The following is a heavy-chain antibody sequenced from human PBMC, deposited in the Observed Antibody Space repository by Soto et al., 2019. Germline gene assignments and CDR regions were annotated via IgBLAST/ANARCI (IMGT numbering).Heavy chain of an antibody. D-gene: IGHD4-17*01. CDR1: GGSISSYY. Sequence: SETLSLTSTFSGGSISSYYWSLIRQPPGKGLEWIGYIYHSGSTYYNPSLKSRVTISVDRSKNQFSLKLSSVTAADTAVYYCARAHYGDYGYGMDVWGQGTTVTVSS. V-gene: IGHV4-59*12. CDR3: ARAHYGDYGYGMDV. CDR2: IYHSGST. J-gene: IGHJ6*02.